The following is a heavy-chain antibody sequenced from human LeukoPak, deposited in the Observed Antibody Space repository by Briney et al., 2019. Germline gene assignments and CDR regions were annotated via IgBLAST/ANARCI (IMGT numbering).Heavy chain of an antibody. V-gene: IGHV3-21*01. D-gene: IGHD3-22*01. Sequence: PGGSLRLSCAASGFTFSSYSMNWVRQAPGKGLEWVSSTSSSSSYIYYADSVKGRFTISRDNAKNSLYLQMNSLRAEDTAVYYCARDRVLDYYDSSGYDYWGQGTLVTVSS. J-gene: IGHJ4*02. CDR3: ARDRVLDYYDSSGYDY. CDR2: TSSSSSYI. CDR1: GFTFSSYS.